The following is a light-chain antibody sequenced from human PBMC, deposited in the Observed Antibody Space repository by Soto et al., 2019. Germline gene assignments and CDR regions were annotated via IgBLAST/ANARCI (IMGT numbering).Light chain of an antibody. J-gene: IGKJ1*01. V-gene: IGKV1-5*01. CDR1: QSLNSL. Sequence: DIQMTQSPSTLSASVGDRVTITCRASQSLNSLLARYQQKPGRAPKLLIYDASTLESGVPSRFSGSGSGTEFTLTISSLQTDDFATYYCQQYNSYSSWTFGQGTKVEIK. CDR3: QQYNSYSSWT. CDR2: DAS.